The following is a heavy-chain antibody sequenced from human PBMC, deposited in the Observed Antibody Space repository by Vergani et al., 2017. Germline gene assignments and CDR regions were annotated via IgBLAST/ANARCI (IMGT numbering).Heavy chain of an antibody. CDR3: AKSPSSIADAFDI. CDR1: GFTFSSYA. V-gene: IGHV3-30-3*02. Sequence: QVQLVESGGGVVQPGRSLRLSCAASGFTFSSYAMHWVRQAPGKGLEWVAVISYDGSNKYYADSVKGRFTISRDNSKNTLYLQMNSLRAEDTAVYYCAKSPSSIADAFDIWGQGTMVTVSS. CDR2: ISYDGSNK. J-gene: IGHJ3*02.